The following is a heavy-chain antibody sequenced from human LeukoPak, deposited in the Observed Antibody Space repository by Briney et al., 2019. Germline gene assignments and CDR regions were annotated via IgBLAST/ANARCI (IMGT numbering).Heavy chain of an antibody. CDR1: GFTFNDYA. CDR2: ISGSGGST. V-gene: IGHV3-23*01. Sequence: PGGSLRLSCAASGFTFNDYAMSWVRQAPGKGLEWVSGISGSGGSTYYADSVKGRFTISRDNSKNTLYLQMNSLRAEDTAVYYCAKVPTVVTPVKKGDFDYWGQGTLVTVSS. CDR3: AKVPTVVTPVKKGDFDY. D-gene: IGHD4-23*01. J-gene: IGHJ4*02.